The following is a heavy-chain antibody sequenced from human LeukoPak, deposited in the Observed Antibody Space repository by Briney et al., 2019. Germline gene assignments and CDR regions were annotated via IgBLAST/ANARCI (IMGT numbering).Heavy chain of an antibody. D-gene: IGHD6-19*01. V-gene: IGHV4-34*01. Sequence: PSETLSLTCAVYGGFFSVYYWSWIRQPPGKGLEWIGEINHSGSTNYNPSLKSRVTISVDTSKNQFSLKLSFVTAADTAVYYCARMAVAGYFDYWGQGTLVTVSS. CDR3: ARMAVAGYFDY. CDR2: INHSGST. J-gene: IGHJ4*02. CDR1: GGFFSVYY.